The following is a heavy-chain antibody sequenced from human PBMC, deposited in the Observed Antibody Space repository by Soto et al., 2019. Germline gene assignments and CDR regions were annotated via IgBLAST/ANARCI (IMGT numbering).Heavy chain of an antibody. D-gene: IGHD1-1*01. J-gene: IGHJ3*02. Sequence: QVQLVQSGTEVKKPGSSVKVSCKASGGSFSNYAINWVRQAPGQGLEWMGGIIPVFGTGNYAQKFQGRVTITADESTSTAYMELSSLTSEDTAIFYCARDRQRDILDSFDTWGQGTMVTVSS. CDR2: IIPVFGTG. CDR3: ARDRQRDILDSFDT. CDR1: GGSFSNYA. V-gene: IGHV1-69*01.